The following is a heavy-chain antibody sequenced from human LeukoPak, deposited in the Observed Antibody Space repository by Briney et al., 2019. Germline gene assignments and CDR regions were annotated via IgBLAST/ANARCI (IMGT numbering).Heavy chain of an antibody. CDR1: GFSFNREW. J-gene: IGHJ4*02. Sequence: GGPLRLSCAASGFSFNREWMIWVRQAPGKGLEWVAVISYDGSNKYYADSVKGRFTISRDNSKNTLYLQMNSLRAEDTAVYYCAKDLWDYYGSGSTFDYWGQGTLVTVSS. D-gene: IGHD3-10*01. CDR2: ISYDGSNK. V-gene: IGHV3-30*18. CDR3: AKDLWDYYGSGSTFDY.